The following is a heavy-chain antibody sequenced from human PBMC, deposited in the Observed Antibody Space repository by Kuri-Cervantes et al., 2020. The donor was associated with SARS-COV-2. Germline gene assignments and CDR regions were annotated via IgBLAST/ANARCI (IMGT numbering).Heavy chain of an antibody. CDR1: GGTFSSYA. D-gene: IGHD1-26*01. CDR3: ARGVLVGALYAFDI. Sequence: SVKVSCKASGGTFSSYAISWVRQAPGQGLEWMGWISGYNGNTNYAQKFQGRVTITADKSTSTAYMELSSLRSEDTAVYYRARGVLVGALYAFDIWGQGTMVTVSS. J-gene: IGHJ3*02. CDR2: ISGYNGNT. V-gene: IGHV1-69*10.